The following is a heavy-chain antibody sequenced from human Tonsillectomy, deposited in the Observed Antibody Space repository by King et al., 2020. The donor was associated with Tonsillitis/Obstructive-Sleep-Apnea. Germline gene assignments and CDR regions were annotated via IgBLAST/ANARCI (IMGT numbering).Heavy chain of an antibody. CDR1: GFTFGDYA. V-gene: IGHV3-49*04. Sequence: VQLVESGGGLVQPGRSLRLSCTASGFTFGDYAMSWVRQAPGKGLEWVGFIRSKAYGGTTEYAASVKGRFTISRDDTKSIAYLQMNSLKTEDTAVYYCTRPIRNYGNYVHSSFWGQGTLVTVSS. J-gene: IGHJ4*02. CDR2: IRSKAYGGTT. CDR3: TRPIRNYGNYVHSSF. D-gene: IGHD4-11*01.